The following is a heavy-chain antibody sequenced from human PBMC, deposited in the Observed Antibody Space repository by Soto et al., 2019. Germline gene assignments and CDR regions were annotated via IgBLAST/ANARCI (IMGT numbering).Heavy chain of an antibody. Sequence: SETLSLTCTVSGGSISSSSYYWGWVRQPLGKGLEWIGSIYYSGSTYYNPSLKSRVTISIDTSKNQFSLKLSSVTAADTAVYYCARHTWGRQRGWFDPWGQGTLVTVSS. CDR3: ARHTWGRQRGWFDP. J-gene: IGHJ5*02. V-gene: IGHV4-39*01. D-gene: IGHD2-2*01. CDR1: GGSISSSSYY. CDR2: IYYSGST.